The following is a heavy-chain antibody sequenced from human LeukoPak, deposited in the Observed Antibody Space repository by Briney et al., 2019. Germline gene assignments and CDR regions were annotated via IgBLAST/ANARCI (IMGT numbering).Heavy chain of an antibody. CDR2: ISWNSGSI. CDR3: AKGPYGDYVGYFDY. D-gene: IGHD4-17*01. Sequence: GGSLRLSCAASGFTFSNYWMHWVRQAPGKGLVWVSGISWNSGSIGYADSVKGRFTISRDNAKNSLYLQMNSLRAEDTALYYCAKGPYGDYVGYFDYWGQGTLVTVSS. J-gene: IGHJ4*02. V-gene: IGHV3-9*01. CDR1: GFTFSNYW.